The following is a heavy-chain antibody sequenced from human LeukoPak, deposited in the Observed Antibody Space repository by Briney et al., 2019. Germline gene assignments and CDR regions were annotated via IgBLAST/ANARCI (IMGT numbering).Heavy chain of an antibody. CDR3: ARGVRPSIAAAGTFNY. D-gene: IGHD6-13*01. V-gene: IGHV4-39*07. Sequence: SETLSLTCTVSGGSISSSSYYWGWIRQPPGKGLEWIGSIYYSGSTYYNPSLKSRVTISVDTSKNQFSLKLSSVTAADTAVYYCARGVRPSIAAAGTFNYWGQGTLVTVSS. CDR2: IYYSGST. CDR1: GGSISSSSYY. J-gene: IGHJ4*02.